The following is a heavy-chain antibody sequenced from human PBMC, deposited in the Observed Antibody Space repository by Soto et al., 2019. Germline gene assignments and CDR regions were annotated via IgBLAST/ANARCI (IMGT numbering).Heavy chain of an antibody. J-gene: IGHJ4*02. Sequence: EVQLVESGGGIVQPGGSQRLSCAASGFTFSSYWMHWVRQAPGKGLVWVSRINSDGSRTSYADSAKGRFTISRDNAKNTVYMQMNSLRAEDTAVYYCARGDGDYYDGNGYLGRHWGQGTLVTVSS. CDR1: GFTFSSYW. V-gene: IGHV3-74*01. D-gene: IGHD3-22*01. CDR2: INSDGSRT. CDR3: ARGDGDYYDGNGYLGRH.